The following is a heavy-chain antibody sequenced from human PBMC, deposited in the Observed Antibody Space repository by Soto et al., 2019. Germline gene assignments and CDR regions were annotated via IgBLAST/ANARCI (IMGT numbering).Heavy chain of an antibody. V-gene: IGHV3-66*01. CDR2: LYSGGST. CDR3: AREWETSGYVLKY. J-gene: IGHJ4*02. Sequence: EVQLVESGGGLVQPGESLRLSCAASGFTVSRYYMSWVRQAPGKGLEWVSILYSGGSTYYGDSVKGRFTISRDNSKNMLYLQMNNLRAEDMAVYYCAREWETSGYVLKYWGQGTLVTVSS. CDR1: GFTVSRYY. D-gene: IGHD5-12*01.